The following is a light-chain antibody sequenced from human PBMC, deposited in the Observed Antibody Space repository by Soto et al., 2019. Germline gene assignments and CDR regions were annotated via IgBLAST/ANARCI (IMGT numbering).Light chain of an antibody. CDR1: SNDVGGYNY. CDR2: DVS. V-gene: IGLV2-14*01. CDR3: SSYTTSNTRQIA. Sequence: QSVLTQPASVSGSPGQSITISCTGTSNDVGGYNYVSWYQQHPGKAPKFMIYDVSNRPSGVSNRFSGSKSGNTASLTISGLQAEDEADYYCSSYTTSNTRQIAFGTGSKVTV. J-gene: IGLJ1*01.